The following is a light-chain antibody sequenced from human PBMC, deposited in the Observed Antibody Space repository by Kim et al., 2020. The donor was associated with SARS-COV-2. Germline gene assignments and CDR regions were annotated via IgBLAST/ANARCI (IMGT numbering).Light chain of an antibody. J-gene: IGLJ2*01. Sequence: QSALTQPASVSGSPGQSITISCTGTSSDVGGYKDVSWYQQHPGKAPNLMIYDVSKRPSGVSNLFTGSKVGNTASLTISGLQAEDEADYYSSSYTSSNTVLFGGGTQLTV. CDR3: SSYTSSNTVL. V-gene: IGLV2-14*01. CDR1: SSDVGGYKD. CDR2: DVS.